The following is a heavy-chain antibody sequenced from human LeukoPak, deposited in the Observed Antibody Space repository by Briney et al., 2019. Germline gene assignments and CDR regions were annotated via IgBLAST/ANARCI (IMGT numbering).Heavy chain of an antibody. CDR1: GFSVSDYW. CDR2: LSSDGTNT. V-gene: IGHV3-74*01. J-gene: IGHJ4*02. CDR3: AREGTASIDY. Sequence: GGSLRLSCAASGFSVSDYWMYWVRQDPGKGLVCVSRLSSDGTNTRYAHSVKGRFTMSRDNAKNTVYLQMNSLRAEDTAVYYCAREGTASIDYWGQGSLVTVSS. D-gene: IGHD3-10*01.